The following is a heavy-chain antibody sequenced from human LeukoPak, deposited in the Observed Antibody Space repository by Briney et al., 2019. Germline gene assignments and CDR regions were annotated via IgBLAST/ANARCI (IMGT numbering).Heavy chain of an antibody. CDR3: AKLRSGTTGNVEI. CDR2: ISGSGGNT. CDR1: GFTSSSYA. J-gene: IGHJ3*02. V-gene: IGHV3-23*01. D-gene: IGHD1-26*01. Sequence: GGSLRLSCAASGFTSSSYAMSWVRQAPGKGLEWVSAISGSGGNTYYADSVKGRFTTSRDNSKNTLYLQMNSLRAEDSAAYYCAKLRSGTTGNVEIWGQGTMVTVSS.